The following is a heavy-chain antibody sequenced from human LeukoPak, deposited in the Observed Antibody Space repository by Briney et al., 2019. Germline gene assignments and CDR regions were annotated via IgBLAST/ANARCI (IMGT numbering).Heavy chain of an antibody. Sequence: GGSLRLSCAASGFTFSSYAMQWVRQAPGKGLKWVAVISHDGSNKYYADSVKGRFTISRDNSKNTLFLSMNSLRAEDTAVYYCAKQGSAYYYVNLWGQGTLVTVSS. D-gene: IGHD3-22*01. CDR3: AKQGSAYYYVNL. CDR2: ISHDGSNK. J-gene: IGHJ1*01. CDR1: GFTFSSYA. V-gene: IGHV3-30-3*02.